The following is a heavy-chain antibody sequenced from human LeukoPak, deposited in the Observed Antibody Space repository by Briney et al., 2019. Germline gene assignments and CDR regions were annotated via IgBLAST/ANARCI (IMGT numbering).Heavy chain of an antibody. CDR1: GGSISSSYYY. CDR3: AKIYGDYFDY. J-gene: IGHJ4*02. V-gene: IGHV4-39*01. CDR2: IYYSGST. Sequence: SETLSLTCTVSGGSISSSYYYWGWIRQPPGKGLEWIGSIYYSGSTYYNPSLKSRVTISVDTSKNQFSLKLRSVTAADTAVYYCAKIYGDYFDYWGQGTLVTVSS. D-gene: IGHD4-17*01.